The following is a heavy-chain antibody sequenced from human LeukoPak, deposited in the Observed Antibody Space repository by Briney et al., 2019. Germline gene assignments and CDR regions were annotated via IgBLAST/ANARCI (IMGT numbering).Heavy chain of an antibody. Sequence: GGSLRLSCATSRFTFSSYSLNWVRQAPGKGLEWISYISSGSSAIYYADSVKGRFTISRHNSKNTLYLQMNSLRAEDTAVYYCARDASPTNFDYWGQGTLVTVSS. CDR2: ISSGSSAI. J-gene: IGHJ4*02. CDR3: ARDASPTNFDY. V-gene: IGHV3-48*01. CDR1: RFTFSSYS.